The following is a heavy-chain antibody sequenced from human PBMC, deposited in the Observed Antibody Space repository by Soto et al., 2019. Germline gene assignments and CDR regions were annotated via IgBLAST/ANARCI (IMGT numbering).Heavy chain of an antibody. CDR2: IYWDGDK. Sequence: QINLIESGPTLVKPTQTLTLTCTFSGFSLSTSGAAVGWVRQPPGRALEWLALIYWDGDKRYNASLGNRLTITKHTSINQVVPTLTNFVHVDTATYYCAHRSTMTIFGLIVDTGIWFDPWGQGTRVIVSS. D-gene: IGHD3-3*01. CDR1: GFSLSTSGAA. J-gene: IGHJ5*02. V-gene: IGHV2-5*02. CDR3: AHRSTMTIFGLIVDTGIWFDP.